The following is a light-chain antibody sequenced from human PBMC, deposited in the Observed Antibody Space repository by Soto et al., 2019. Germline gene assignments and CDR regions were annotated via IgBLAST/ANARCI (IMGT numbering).Light chain of an antibody. J-gene: IGLJ1*01. CDR2: EVT. CDR3: SSYTGSSTLYV. CDR1: RSDVGTYNY. V-gene: IGLV2-14*01. Sequence: QSVLTQPASVSGSPGRSITISCTGTRSDVGTYNYVSWYQQHSGKASKVMIYEVTCRPSGVSNRFSGSKSGNTASLTISGLQAEDEAQYYCSSYTGSSTLYVFRTGTKVTVL.